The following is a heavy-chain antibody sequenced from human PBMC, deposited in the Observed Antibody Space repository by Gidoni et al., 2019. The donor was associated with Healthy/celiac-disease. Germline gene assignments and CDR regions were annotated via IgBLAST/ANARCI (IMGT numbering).Heavy chain of an antibody. CDR2: IKSKTDGGTT. CDR3: TTDLWYSGSSLQH. CDR1: GFTFSNAW. Sequence: EVPLVGSGGGLVKPGGSLRLSCAPSGFTFSNAWMNWVLQAPGKGLEWVGRIKSKTDGGTTDYAAPVKGRFTISRDDSKNTLYLQMNSLKTEDTAVYYCTTDLWYSGSSLQHWGQGTLVTVSS. V-gene: IGHV3-15*07. D-gene: IGHD1-26*01. J-gene: IGHJ1*01.